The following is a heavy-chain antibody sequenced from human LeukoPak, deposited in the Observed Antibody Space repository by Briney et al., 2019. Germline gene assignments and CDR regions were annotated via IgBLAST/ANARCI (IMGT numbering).Heavy chain of an antibody. CDR1: GFTFSSYS. D-gene: IGHD3-10*01. CDR2: ISSSSSYI. J-gene: IGHJ4*02. V-gene: IGHV3-21*01. Sequence: GGSLRLSCAASGFTFSSYSMNWVRQAPGKGLEWVSSISSSSSYIYYADSVKGRFTISRDNAKNSLYLQMNSLRAEDTAVYYCARDQGCGAGFGELSSYWGQGTLVTVSS. CDR3: ARDQGCGAGFGELSSY.